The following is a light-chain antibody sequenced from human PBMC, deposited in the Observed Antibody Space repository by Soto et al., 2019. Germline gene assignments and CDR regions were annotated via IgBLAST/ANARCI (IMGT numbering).Light chain of an antibody. CDR3: QQYNNWPPIT. Sequence: EALMTHSPDTLSVSPGETVTLSCSASQSVRSNLAWYQQKPGQAPRLFIYGASTRATGIPARFSGSGSGTEFTLTISSLQSEDFAIYYCQQYNNWPPITFGQGTRLEIK. CDR1: QSVRSN. J-gene: IGKJ5*01. V-gene: IGKV3-15*01. CDR2: GAS.